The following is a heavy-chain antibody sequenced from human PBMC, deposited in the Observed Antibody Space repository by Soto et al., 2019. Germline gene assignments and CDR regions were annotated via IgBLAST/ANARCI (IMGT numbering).Heavy chain of an antibody. V-gene: IGHV1-69*13. CDR2: IIPIFGTA. CDR3: ARVIKDIVVVVAATPGYYYGMDV. J-gene: IGHJ6*02. Sequence: ASVKVSCKASGGTFNSYAISWVRQAPGQGLEWMGGIIPIFGTANYAQKFQGRVTITADESTSTAYMELSSLRSEDTAVYYCARVIKDIVVVVAATPGYYYGMDVWGQGTTVTVSS. CDR1: GGTFNSYA. D-gene: IGHD2-15*01.